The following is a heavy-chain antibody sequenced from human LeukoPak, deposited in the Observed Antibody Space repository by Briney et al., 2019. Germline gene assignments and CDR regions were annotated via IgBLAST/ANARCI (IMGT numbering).Heavy chain of an antibody. J-gene: IGHJ6*03. CDR1: GASINNYY. CDR3: ARRAPSLYYYYMDI. CDR2: VYASGST. V-gene: IGHV4-4*08. Sequence: SETLSLTCTVSGASINNYYWNWIRQPPGEGLEWIGYVYASGSTNFNPALKSRVSISLDTSKNQSSLKLTSVTAADTAVYYCARRAPSLYYYYMDIWGKGTSVTVSS.